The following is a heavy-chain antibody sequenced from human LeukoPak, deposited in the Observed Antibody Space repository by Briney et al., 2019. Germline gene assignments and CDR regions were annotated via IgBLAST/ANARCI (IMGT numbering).Heavy chain of an antibody. Sequence: SETLSLTCTVSGYSISSGYYWGWIRQPPGKGLEWIGSIHHSGSTYYNPSLKSRVTISVDTSKNQFSLKLSSVTAADTAVYYCARDNIGVVTAIRSVYFDYWGQGTLVTVSS. V-gene: IGHV4-38-2*02. CDR1: GYSISSGYY. CDR2: IHHSGST. J-gene: IGHJ4*02. D-gene: IGHD2-21*02. CDR3: ARDNIGVVTAIRSVYFDY.